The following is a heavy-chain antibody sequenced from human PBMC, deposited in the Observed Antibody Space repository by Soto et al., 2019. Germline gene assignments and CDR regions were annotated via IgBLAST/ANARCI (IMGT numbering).Heavy chain of an antibody. CDR2: INWNSGSI. Sequence: EVQLVESGGGLVQPGRSLRLSCAASGFTFDDYAMHWVRQVPGKGLEWVSGINWNSGSIGYADSVKGRFAISRDNAKNSLHLQMNSLRAEDTAFYYCARDRAGYYSHFVYWGQGTLVTVSS. CDR1: GFTFDDYA. CDR3: ARDRAGYYSHFVY. D-gene: IGHD3-22*01. V-gene: IGHV3-9*01. J-gene: IGHJ4*02.